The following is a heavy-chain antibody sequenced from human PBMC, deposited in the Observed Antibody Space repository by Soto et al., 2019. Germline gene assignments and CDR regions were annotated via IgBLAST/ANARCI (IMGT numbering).Heavy chain of an antibody. D-gene: IGHD3-22*01. CDR2: MYHTGTT. Sequence: QLQLQESGSGLVKPSQTLSLTCTVSGGSINSGRYSWTWIRQPPGEGLQWIGHMYHTGTTYYNPXLKSRVTMAVXXSXNXXSLKLTSVTAADTAMYYCARGINYYDSSGDSWFDPWGQGTLVTVSS. J-gene: IGHJ5*02. CDR3: ARGINYYDSSGDSWFDP. V-gene: IGHV4-30-2*01. CDR1: GGSINSGRYS.